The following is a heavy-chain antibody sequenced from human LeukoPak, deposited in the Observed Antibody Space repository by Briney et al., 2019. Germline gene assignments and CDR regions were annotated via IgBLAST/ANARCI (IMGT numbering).Heavy chain of an antibody. CDR3: ARGGLVVVAAFDD. CDR1: GGSIRSSYYY. Sequence: SETLSLTCTVSGGSIRSSYYYWGWIRQPPGKGLEWIGEINHSGSTNYNPSLKSRVTISVDTSKNQFSLKLSSVTAADTAVYYCARGGLVVVAAFDDWGQGTLVTVYS. CDR2: INHSGST. J-gene: IGHJ4*02. V-gene: IGHV4-39*07. D-gene: IGHD2-15*01.